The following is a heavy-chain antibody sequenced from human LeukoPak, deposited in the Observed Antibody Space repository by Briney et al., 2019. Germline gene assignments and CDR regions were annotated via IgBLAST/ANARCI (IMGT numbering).Heavy chain of an antibody. V-gene: IGHV4-34*01. D-gene: IGHD2-15*01. CDR2: INHSGST. J-gene: IGHJ6*02. CDR1: GGSFSGYY. CDR3: ARVRYCSGGSCYFRGIDYYYYGMDV. Sequence: SETLSLTCAVYGGSFSGYYWSWIRQPPGKGLEWIGEINHSGSTNYNPSLKSRVTISVDTSKNQFSLTLSSVTAADTAVYYCARVRYCSGGSCYFRGIDYYYYGMDVWGQGTTVTVSS.